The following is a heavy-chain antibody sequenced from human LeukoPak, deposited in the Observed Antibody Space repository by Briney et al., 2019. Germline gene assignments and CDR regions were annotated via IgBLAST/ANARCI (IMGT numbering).Heavy chain of an antibody. V-gene: IGHV3-7*01. CDR2: IKQDGSEK. CDR3: ARVVPPLYYFDY. Sequence: PGGSLRLSCAASGFTFSSSWMSWVRQAPGKGLEWVANIKQDGSEKYYVDSVKGRFTISRDNAKNSLYLQMNSLRAEDTAVYYWARVVPPLYYFDYWGQGTLVTVSS. J-gene: IGHJ4*02. CDR1: GFTFSSSW. D-gene: IGHD3-10*01.